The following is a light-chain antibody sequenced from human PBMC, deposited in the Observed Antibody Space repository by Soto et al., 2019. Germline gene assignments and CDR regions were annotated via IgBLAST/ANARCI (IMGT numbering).Light chain of an antibody. J-gene: IGLJ3*02. CDR3: SACTARSTLV. CDR2: EVR. CDR1: IRGVGAYNL. Sequence: QSALTQPASVSGSAGQSITISCSGTIRGVGAYNLVSWYQQHPGTAPKLIIYEVRNRPSGISSRFSGSRSGNTASLTISGLQSEDEGDYYCSACTARSTLVFGGATKVTVL. V-gene: IGLV2-14*01.